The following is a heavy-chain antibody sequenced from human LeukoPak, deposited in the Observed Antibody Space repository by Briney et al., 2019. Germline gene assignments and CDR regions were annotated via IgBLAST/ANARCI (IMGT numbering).Heavy chain of an antibody. CDR2: ISYDGSNK. CDR3: ARDGYYYDSSGYLALYDY. CDR1: GFTFSSYA. Sequence: GGSLRPSCAASGFTFSSYAMHWVRQAPGKGLEWVAVISYDGSNKYYADSVKGRFTISRDNSKNTLYLQMNSLRAEDTAVYYCARDGYYYDSSGYLALYDYWGQGTLVTVSS. J-gene: IGHJ4*02. V-gene: IGHV3-30-3*01. D-gene: IGHD3-22*01.